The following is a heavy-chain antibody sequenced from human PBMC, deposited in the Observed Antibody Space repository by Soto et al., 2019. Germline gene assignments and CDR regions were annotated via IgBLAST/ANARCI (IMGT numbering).Heavy chain of an antibody. CDR2: INAGNGNT. D-gene: IGHD6-13*01. CDR1: GYTFTSYA. Sequence: GASVKVCCKASGYTFTSYAMHWVRQAPGQRLEWMGWINAGNGNTKYSQKFQGRVTITRDTSASTAYMELSSLRSEDTAVYYCARDLSLAAAGQGFDYWGQGTLVTVSS. CDR3: ARDLSLAAAGQGFDY. V-gene: IGHV1-3*01. J-gene: IGHJ4*02.